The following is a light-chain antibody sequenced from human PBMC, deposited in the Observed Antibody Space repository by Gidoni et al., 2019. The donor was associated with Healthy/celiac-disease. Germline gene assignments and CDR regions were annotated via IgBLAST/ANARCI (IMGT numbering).Light chain of an antibody. CDR2: KAS. J-gene: IGKJ2*01. CDR3: QQYNSYPYT. CDR1: QSISSW. V-gene: IGKV1-5*03. Sequence: DIQMTPSPSTLSASVGDRVTITCRASQSISSWLAWYQQKPGKAPKLLIYKASSLESGVPSRFRGSGSGTEFTLTISSLQPDDFATYDCQQYNSYPYTFGQGTKLEIK.